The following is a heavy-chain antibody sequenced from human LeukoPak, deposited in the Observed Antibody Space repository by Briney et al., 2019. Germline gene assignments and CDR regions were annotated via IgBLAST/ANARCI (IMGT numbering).Heavy chain of an antibody. CDR2: ISHDGTIQ. CDR1: GFPFTNYG. CDR3: AKAPYIRGYYFDF. D-gene: IGHD3-22*01. Sequence: GGSLRLSCAASGFPFTNYGMHWVREAPGKGLEWVAIISHDGTIQHYGDSLKGRFTISRDNSKNTVSLQVNNLRPEDTAVYFCAKAPYIRGYYFDFWGQGIPVSVSS. V-gene: IGHV3-30*18. J-gene: IGHJ4*02.